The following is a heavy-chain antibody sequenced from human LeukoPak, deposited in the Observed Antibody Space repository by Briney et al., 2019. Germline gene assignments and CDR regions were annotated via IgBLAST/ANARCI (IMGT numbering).Heavy chain of an antibody. V-gene: IGHV3-30*02. CDR2: IRYDGSNK. CDR3: AKDGYSSGWYSGYFDY. J-gene: IGHJ4*02. CDR1: GFTFSSYG. D-gene: IGHD6-19*01. Sequence: GGSLRLSCAASGFTFSSYGMHWVRQAPGKGPEWVAFIRYDGSNKYYADSVKGRFTISRDNSKNTLYLQMNSLRAEDTAVYYCAKDGYSSGWYSGYFDYWGQGTLVTVSS.